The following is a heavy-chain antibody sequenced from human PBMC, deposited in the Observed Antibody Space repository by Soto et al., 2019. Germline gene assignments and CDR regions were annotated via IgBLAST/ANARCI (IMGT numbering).Heavy chain of an antibody. CDR2: IYPDDSDT. J-gene: IGHJ6*02. CDR3: ASGYDNYGMDV. Sequence: PGESLKISCKGSGYAFNTYWIGWVRQMPGKGLEWMGVIYPDDSDTRYSPSFEGQVIMSADKSLSTAYLQWSNLKASDTAMYYCASGYDNYGMDVWGQGTTVTVSS. V-gene: IGHV5-51*01. CDR1: GYAFNTYW.